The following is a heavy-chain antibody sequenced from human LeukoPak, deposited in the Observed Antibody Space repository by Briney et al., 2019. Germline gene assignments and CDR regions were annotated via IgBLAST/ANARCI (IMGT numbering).Heavy chain of an antibody. Sequence: GGSLRLSCAASGYTFSSYGMHWVRQAPGKGLEWVAVIWFDGSNNYYADSVKGRFTISRDNSKNTLSLQVNSLRAEDTAVYYCAKVMGERFANGAFDIWGQGTMVTVSS. CDR1: GYTFSSYG. V-gene: IGHV3-33*06. J-gene: IGHJ3*02. CDR3: AKVMGERFANGAFDI. CDR2: IWFDGSNN. D-gene: IGHD2-8*01.